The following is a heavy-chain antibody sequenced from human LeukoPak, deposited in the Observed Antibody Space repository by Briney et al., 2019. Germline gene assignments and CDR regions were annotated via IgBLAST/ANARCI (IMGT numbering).Heavy chain of an antibody. Sequence: GGSLRLSCAASGFTFSSYGMHWVRQAPGKGLEWVAVISYDGSNKYYADSVKGRFTISRDNSKNTLYLQMNSLRAEDTAVYYCAKDHLGYFDRAGFDYWGQGTLVTVSS. CDR2: ISYDGSNK. J-gene: IGHJ4*02. D-gene: IGHD3-9*01. V-gene: IGHV3-30*18. CDR1: GFTFSSYG. CDR3: AKDHLGYFDRAGFDY.